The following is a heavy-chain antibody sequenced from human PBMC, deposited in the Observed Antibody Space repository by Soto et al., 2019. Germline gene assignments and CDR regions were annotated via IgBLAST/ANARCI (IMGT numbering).Heavy chain of an antibody. Sequence: ASVKVSCKASGYTFTSYAMHWVRQAPGQRLEWMGWINAGNGNTKYSQKFQGRVTITRDTSASTAYMELSSLRSEDTAVYYCARDRSNGDYDDYWGQGTLVTVSS. V-gene: IGHV1-3*01. CDR1: GYTFTSYA. D-gene: IGHD4-17*01. CDR2: INAGNGNT. CDR3: ARDRSNGDYDDY. J-gene: IGHJ4*02.